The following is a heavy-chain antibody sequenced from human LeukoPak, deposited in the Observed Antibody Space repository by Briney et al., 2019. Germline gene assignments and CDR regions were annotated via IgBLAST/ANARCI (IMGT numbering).Heavy chain of an antibody. J-gene: IGHJ4*02. Sequence: GGSLRLSCAASGFTFSSYAMSWVRKAPGKGLEWVSAISGSGGSTYYADSVKGRFTISRDNSKNTLYMQMNSLSVEDTAVYYCAKSVPPSGGPGEFDYWGQGTLVTVSS. CDR3: AKSVPPSGGPGEFDY. V-gene: IGHV3-23*01. CDR1: GFTFSSYA. D-gene: IGHD2-8*02. CDR2: ISGSGGST.